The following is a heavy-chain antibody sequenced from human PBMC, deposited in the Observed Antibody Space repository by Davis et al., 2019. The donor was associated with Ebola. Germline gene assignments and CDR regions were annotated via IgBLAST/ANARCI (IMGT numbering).Heavy chain of an antibody. V-gene: IGHV4-59*01. J-gene: IGHJ4*02. D-gene: IGHD3-22*01. Sequence: SETLSLTCTVSGDSISTYYWSWIRQPPGKGLEWIGYIYYSGSTNYNPSLKSRVTISVDTSKNQFSLKLSSVTAADTAVYYCARGYDSSGYFVSPFDYWGQGTLVTVSS. CDR3: ARGYDSSGYFVSPFDY. CDR1: GDSISTYY. CDR2: IYYSGST.